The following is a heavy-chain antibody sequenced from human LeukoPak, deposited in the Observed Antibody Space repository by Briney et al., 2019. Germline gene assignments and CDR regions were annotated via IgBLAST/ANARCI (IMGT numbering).Heavy chain of an antibody. CDR1: GYSISSGFY. CDR3: AREFVVVPATMIPMYWYFDL. CDR2: IYHSGST. V-gene: IGHV4-38-2*02. J-gene: IGHJ2*01. Sequence: SETLSLTCTVSGYSISSGFYWGWIRQPPGKGLEWIGSIYHSGSTYYHPSLKSRVTISVDTSKNQFSLKLSSVTAADTAVYYCAREFVVVPATMIPMYWYFDLWGRGTLVTVSS. D-gene: IGHD2-2*01.